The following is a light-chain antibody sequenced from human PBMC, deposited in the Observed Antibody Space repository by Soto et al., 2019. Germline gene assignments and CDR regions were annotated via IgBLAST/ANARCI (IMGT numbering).Light chain of an antibody. V-gene: IGKV3-11*01. J-gene: IGKJ4*01. Sequence: ETVLTQSPATLSKSPGESATLSCRASQSIGTSLAWYQHRPGQPPRLLIYDAFNRATGIPARFSGGGSGTDFTLTISSLAPEDFAVYYCQQRASWPPFTFGGGTKVEIK. CDR1: QSIGTS. CDR3: QQRASWPPFT. CDR2: DAF.